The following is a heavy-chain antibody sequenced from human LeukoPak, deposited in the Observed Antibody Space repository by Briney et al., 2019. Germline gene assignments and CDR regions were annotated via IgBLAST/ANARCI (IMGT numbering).Heavy chain of an antibody. CDR2: ISYDGSNK. CDR3: AKSGFY. D-gene: IGHD1-14*01. CDR1: GFTFSSYA. J-gene: IGHJ4*02. Sequence: PGRSLRLSCAASGFTFSSYAMHWVRQAPGKGLEWVAVISYDGSNKYYADSVKGRFTISRDNSKNTLYLQMNSLRAEDTAVYYCAKSGFYWGRGTLVTVSS. V-gene: IGHV3-30-3*02.